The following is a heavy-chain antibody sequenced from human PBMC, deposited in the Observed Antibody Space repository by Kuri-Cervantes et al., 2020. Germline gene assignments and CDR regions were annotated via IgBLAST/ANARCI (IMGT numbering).Heavy chain of an antibody. CDR3: ARGALGGSYFDY. CDR2: IYHSGST. V-gene: IGHV4-38-2*01. D-gene: IGHD1-26*01. CDR1: GYSISSGYY. J-gene: IGHJ4*02. Sequence: SETLSLTCAVSGYSISSGYYWGWIRQAPGKGLEWIGSIYHSGSTYYNPSLKSRVTISVDTSKNQFSLKLSSVTAADTAVYYCARGALGGSYFDYWGQGTLVTVSS.